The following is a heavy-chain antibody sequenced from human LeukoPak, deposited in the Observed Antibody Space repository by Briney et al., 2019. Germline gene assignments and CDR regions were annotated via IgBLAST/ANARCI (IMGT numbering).Heavy chain of an antibody. Sequence: GGSLRLSCAASGFTFISYAMSWVRQAPGKGLEWVSAISGSGGSTYYADSVKGRFTISRDNSKNTLYLQMNSLRAEDTAVYYCAKDGSSWFGNWFDPWGQGTLVTVSS. CDR2: ISGSGGST. J-gene: IGHJ5*02. D-gene: IGHD6-13*01. V-gene: IGHV3-23*01. CDR1: GFTFISYA. CDR3: AKDGSSWFGNWFDP.